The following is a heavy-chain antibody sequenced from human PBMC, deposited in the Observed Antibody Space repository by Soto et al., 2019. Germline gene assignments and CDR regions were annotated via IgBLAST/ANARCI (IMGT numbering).Heavy chain of an antibody. Sequence: PSETLSLTCAVSGGSISSSNWWSWVRQPPGKGLEWIGEIYHSGSTNYNPSLNSRVTISVDKSKNQFSLKLSSVTAADTAVYYCARGDSSSWYGYYYYGMDVWGQGTTVTVSS. CDR3: ARGDSSSWYGYYYYGMDV. D-gene: IGHD6-13*01. CDR2: IYHSGST. J-gene: IGHJ6*02. CDR1: GGSISSSNW. V-gene: IGHV4-4*02.